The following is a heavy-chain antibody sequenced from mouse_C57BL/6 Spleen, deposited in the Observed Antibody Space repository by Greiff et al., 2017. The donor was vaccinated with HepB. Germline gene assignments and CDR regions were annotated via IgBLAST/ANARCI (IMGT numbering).Heavy chain of an antibody. Sequence: VQLKESGAELVRPGTSVKMSCKASGYTFTNYWIGWAKQRPGHGLEWIGDIYPGGGYTNYNEKFKGKATLTADKSSSTAYMQFSSLTSEDSAIYYCAREGDYGSSYGYFDVWGTGTTVTVSS. CDR1: GYTFTNYW. J-gene: IGHJ1*03. V-gene: IGHV1-63*01. CDR2: IYPGGGYT. D-gene: IGHD1-1*01. CDR3: AREGDYGSSYGYFDV.